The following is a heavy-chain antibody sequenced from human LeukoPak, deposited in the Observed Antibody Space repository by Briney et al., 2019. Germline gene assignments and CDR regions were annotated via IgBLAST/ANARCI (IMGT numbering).Heavy chain of an antibody. CDR2: ITWDGGST. CDR3: AKGDRYLALPESEHYFDS. V-gene: IGHV3-43*01. D-gene: IGHD3-3*02. J-gene: IGHJ4*02. CDR1: GFTFEDYT. Sequence: GGSLRLSCTASGFTFEDYTMHWVRQFPGRGLQWISLITWDGGSTALADSVKGRFTLSRDNSKNSLYLEMTSLRTEDTALYYCAKGDRYLALPESEHYFDSWGQGTLVTVSS.